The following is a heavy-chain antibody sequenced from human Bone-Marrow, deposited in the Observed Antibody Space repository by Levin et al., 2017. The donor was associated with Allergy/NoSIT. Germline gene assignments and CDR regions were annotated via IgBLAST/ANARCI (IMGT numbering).Heavy chain of an antibody. Sequence: GGSLRLSCTASGFTFYTSAMTWVRQAPGKALGWVSAIGGSGDITSYADSVKGRFTVSRDNSKNMLFLQMDSLRVEDTAFYYCAKGSSGWFQEMDSLGQGILVTVSS. CDR2: IGGSGDIT. CDR3: AKGSSGWFQEMDS. V-gene: IGHV3-23*01. J-gene: IGHJ4*02. CDR1: GFTFYTSA. D-gene: IGHD6-19*01.